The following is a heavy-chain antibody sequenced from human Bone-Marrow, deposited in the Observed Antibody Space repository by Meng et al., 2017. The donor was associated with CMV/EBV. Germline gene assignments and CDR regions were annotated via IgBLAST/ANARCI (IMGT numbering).Heavy chain of an antibody. CDR2: ISTSSHT. CDR3: ASARAGANGAFDV. CDR1: GFTYNNHH. V-gene: IGHV3-48*04. J-gene: IGHJ3*01. Sequence: GGSLRLSCAASGFTYNNHHMNWVRQAPGRGLEWISYISTSSHTEYADSVKGRFTISRDNSENSLFLPMTSLRADDTAIYYCASARAGANGAFDVWGLGTLVTVSS. D-gene: IGHD1-26*01.